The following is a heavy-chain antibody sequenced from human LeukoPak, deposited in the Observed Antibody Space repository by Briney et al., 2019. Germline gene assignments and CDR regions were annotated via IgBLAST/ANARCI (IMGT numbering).Heavy chain of an antibody. J-gene: IGHJ6*02. Sequence: GASVKVSCKASGYTFTSYYMHWVRQAPGQGLEWMGIINPSGGSTSYAQKFQGRVTMTRDTSTSTAYMELSSLRSEDTAVYYCARVTYGYAHSNYYYGMDVWGQGTTVTVSS. V-gene: IGHV1-46*01. D-gene: IGHD5-18*01. CDR1: GYTFTSYY. CDR3: ARVTYGYAHSNYYYGMDV. CDR2: INPSGGST.